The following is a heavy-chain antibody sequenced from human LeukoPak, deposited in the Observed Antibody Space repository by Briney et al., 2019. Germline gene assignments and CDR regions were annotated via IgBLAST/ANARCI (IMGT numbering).Heavy chain of an antibody. CDR2: INWNSVSA. Sequence: GGSLRLSCAVSGFTFDDYAMHWVRQAPGKGLEWVAGINWNSVSAVYADSLKGRLTISRDNAKNSLFLQMNSLKTEDTAFYYCAKGARSSSGYTTDWGQGILVTVSS. V-gene: IGHV3-9*01. D-gene: IGHD3-22*01. CDR1: GFTFDDYA. CDR3: AKGARSSSGYTTD. J-gene: IGHJ4*02.